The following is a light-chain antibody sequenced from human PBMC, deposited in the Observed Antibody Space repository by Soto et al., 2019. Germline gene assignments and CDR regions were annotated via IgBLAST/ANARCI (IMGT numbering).Light chain of an antibody. CDR2: AS. J-gene: IGKJ4*01. CDR1: QGTISW. Sequence: DIQMTQSPSFVSASVGDRVTITCRARQGTISWLVWYQQKPGKAPKLLTASSLQSGVPSRFSDSGSGTDFTPTISSLQPEDFATYYCQQADSLPLTFGGGTKVDIK. V-gene: IGKV1-12*01. CDR3: QQADSLPLT.